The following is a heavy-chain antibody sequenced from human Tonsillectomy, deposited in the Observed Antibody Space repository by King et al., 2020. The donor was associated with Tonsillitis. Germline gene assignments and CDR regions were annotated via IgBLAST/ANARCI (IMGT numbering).Heavy chain of an antibody. Sequence: VQLVESGGGVVQPGRSLRLSCAASGFTFSSYGMHWVRQAPGKGREWVVLISYDGGNKYYADSVKGRFPISRDNSKNTLYLQMNSLRVEDTAVYYCAKDGVGGYFDYWGQGALVTVSS. J-gene: IGHJ4*02. CDR2: ISYDGGNK. CDR3: AKDGVGGYFDY. CDR1: GFTFSSYG. D-gene: IGHD1-26*01. V-gene: IGHV3-30*18.